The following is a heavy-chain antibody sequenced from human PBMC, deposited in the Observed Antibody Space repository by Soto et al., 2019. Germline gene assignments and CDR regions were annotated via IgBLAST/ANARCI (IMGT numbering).Heavy chain of an antibody. D-gene: IGHD5-18*01. Sequence: QVLLVQSGAEVKKPGASVKVSCKASGYTFTGYYMHWVRQAPGQGLEWMGWINANSGGTSYAQKFQGRVTMTRDTSISTAYMDLARLTSDDTAVYFCARGWESSSYAYLRFDPRGQGTLVTVAS. J-gene: IGHJ5*02. V-gene: IGHV1-2*02. CDR3: ARGWESSSYAYLRFDP. CDR2: INANSGGT. CDR1: GYTFTGYY.